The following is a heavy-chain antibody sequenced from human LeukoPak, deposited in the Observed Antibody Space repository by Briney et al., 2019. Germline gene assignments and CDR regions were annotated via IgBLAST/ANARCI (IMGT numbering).Heavy chain of an antibody. CDR1: GYTFTGYY. CDR2: INPNSGGT. CDR3: ARGFKYFDWLLDH. Sequence: ASVKVSCKASGYTFTGYYMHWVRQAPGQGLEWMGWINPNSGGTNYAQKFQGRVTMTRDTSISTAYMELSRLRSDDTAVYYCARGFKYFDWLLDHWGQGTLVTVSS. V-gene: IGHV1-2*02. J-gene: IGHJ4*02. D-gene: IGHD3-9*01.